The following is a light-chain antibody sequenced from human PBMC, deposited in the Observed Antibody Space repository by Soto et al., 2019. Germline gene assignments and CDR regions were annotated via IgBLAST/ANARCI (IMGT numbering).Light chain of an antibody. V-gene: IGKV3-15*01. Sequence: EILMTQSPATLSVSPGERATLSCRASQSVISHFALYQQKPGQAPRLLIYGASSRATGIPARFSGSGSGTEVTLTLSSLQSDDCAVYYCQQYNNWAPTFGQGTKVEIK. CDR2: GAS. CDR1: QSVISH. CDR3: QQYNNWAPT. J-gene: IGKJ1*01.